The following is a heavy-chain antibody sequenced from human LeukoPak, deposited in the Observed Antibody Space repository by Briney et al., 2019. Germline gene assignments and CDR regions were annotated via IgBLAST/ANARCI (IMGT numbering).Heavy chain of an antibody. CDR3: ARCGNDVRSGLRYYYYGMDV. CDR1: GFTFSSYE. D-gene: IGHD1-1*01. Sequence: GGSLRLSCAASGFTFSSYEMNWVRQAPGKGLEWVSYINSRGSTIYYADSVKGRLTISRDNAKNSLYLQINNLSAEDTAVYYCARCGNDVRSGLRYYYYGMDVWGQGTTVTVSS. CDR2: INSRGSTI. V-gene: IGHV3-48*03. J-gene: IGHJ6*02.